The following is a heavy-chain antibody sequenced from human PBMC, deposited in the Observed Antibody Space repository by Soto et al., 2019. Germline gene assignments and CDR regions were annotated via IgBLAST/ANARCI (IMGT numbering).Heavy chain of an antibody. CDR3: TRMDRRGVDAFDI. J-gene: IGHJ3*02. CDR2: TYYRSKWYN. CDR1: VDSVSSNIAA. Sequence: SQTLSLTCAISVDSVSSNIAAWNWIRQSPSRGLEWLGRTYYRSKWYNDYAVSVESRITINSDTSKNQFSLQLNSVTPEDTAVYYCTRMDRRGVDAFDIWGQGTMVTVSS. D-gene: IGHD2-2*03. V-gene: IGHV6-1*01.